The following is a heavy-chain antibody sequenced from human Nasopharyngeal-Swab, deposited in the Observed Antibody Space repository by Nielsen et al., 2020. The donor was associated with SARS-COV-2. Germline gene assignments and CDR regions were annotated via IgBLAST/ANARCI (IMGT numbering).Heavy chain of an antibody. CDR1: GGTFSSYA. CDR2: IIPIFGTA. CDR3: ARGGWKRYYYYYYMDV. D-gene: IGHD6-19*01. J-gene: IGHJ6*03. Sequence: SVKVSCKASGGTFSSYAISWVRQAPGQGLGWMGGIIPIFGTANYAQKFQGRVTITADESTSTAYMELSSLRSEDTAVYYCARGGWKRYYYYYYMDVWGKGTTVTVSS. V-gene: IGHV1-69*13.